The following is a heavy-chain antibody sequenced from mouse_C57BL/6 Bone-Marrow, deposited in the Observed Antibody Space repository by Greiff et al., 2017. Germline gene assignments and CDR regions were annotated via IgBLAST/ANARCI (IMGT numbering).Heavy chain of an antibody. Sequence: EVQGVESGGGLVQPKGSLKLSCAASGFTFNTYAMHWVRQAPGKGLEWVARIRSKSSNYATYYADSVKDRFTISRDDSQSMLYLQMNNLITEDTAMYYCVRPRMYYDLYAMDYWGQGTSVTVSS. V-gene: IGHV10-3*01. CDR1: GFTFNTYA. J-gene: IGHJ4*01. CDR2: IRSKSSNYAT. CDR3: VRPRMYYDLYAMDY. D-gene: IGHD2-4*01.